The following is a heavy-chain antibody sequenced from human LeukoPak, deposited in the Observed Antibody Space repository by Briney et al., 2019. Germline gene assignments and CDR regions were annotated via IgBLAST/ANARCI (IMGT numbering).Heavy chain of an antibody. CDR2: ISSSSSYI. CDR1: GFTFSSYS. CDR3: AKDYWGLNRAPDY. D-gene: IGHD2-21*01. Sequence: GGSLRLSCAASGFTFSSYSMNWVRQAPGKGLEWVSSISSSSSYIYYADSLKGRFTISRDNAKNSLYLQMNSLRAEDTAVYYCAKDYWGLNRAPDYWGQGTLVTVSS. V-gene: IGHV3-21*04. J-gene: IGHJ4*02.